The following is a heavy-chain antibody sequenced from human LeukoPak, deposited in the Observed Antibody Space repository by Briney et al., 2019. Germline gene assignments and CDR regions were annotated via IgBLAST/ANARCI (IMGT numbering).Heavy chain of an antibody. J-gene: IGHJ6*03. CDR2: IYHTWST. CDR1: GGSISSPNW. Sequence: SGTLSLTCAVSGGSISSPNWWSWVRQSPGKGLEWIGEIYHTWSTNYNPSLKTRVTISLDKSKNQFSLSLSSVTAADTAVYFCARYYYYYMDVWGKGTTVTVSS. V-gene: IGHV4-4*02. CDR3: ARYYYYYMDV.